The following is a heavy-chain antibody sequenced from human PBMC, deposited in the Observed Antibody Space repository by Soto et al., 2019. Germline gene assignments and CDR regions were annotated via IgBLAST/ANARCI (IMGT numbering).Heavy chain of an antibody. V-gene: IGHV4-59*01. CDR1: GGSISGYY. CDR2: VYYSGGA. CDR3: TRDGDGRMTTNPYYYYGMDV. J-gene: IGHJ6*02. Sequence: PSETLSLTCTVSGGSISGYYWSWIRQPPGKGLEWIGNVYYSGGAKYNPSVKRRVSISVDTSKNQFSLNLSSVTAPDTAVYYCTRDGDGRMTTNPYYYYGMDVWGPVITVTVS. D-gene: IGHD2-21*02.